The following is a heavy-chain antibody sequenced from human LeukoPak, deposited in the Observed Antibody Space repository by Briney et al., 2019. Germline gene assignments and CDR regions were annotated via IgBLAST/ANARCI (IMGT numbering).Heavy chain of an antibody. CDR2: ISYDGSNK. CDR1: GFTFSSYA. Sequence: GGSLRLSCAASGFTFSSYAMHWVRQAPGKGLEWVAVISYDGSNKYYADSVKGRFTISRDNSKNTLYLQMNSLRAEDTAVYYCARDLDRQVPALLMDVWGKGTTVTVSS. D-gene: IGHD2-2*01. J-gene: IGHJ6*03. V-gene: IGHV3-30-3*01. CDR3: ARDLDRQVPALLMDV.